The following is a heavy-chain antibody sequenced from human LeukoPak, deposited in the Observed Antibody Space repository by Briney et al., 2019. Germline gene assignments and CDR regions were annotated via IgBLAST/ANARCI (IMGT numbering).Heavy chain of an antibody. V-gene: IGHV5-51*01. D-gene: IGHD5-24*01. Sequence: GQSLKISCQGFGYPFTTSWIGWVRQLPGKGLEWTAIIYAGNSDAKYSPSFQGQVSISTDRSISTAYLHWSSLKASDTAIYYCAIINHPDGRVYWGQGTLVTVSS. CDR1: GYPFTTSW. J-gene: IGHJ4*02. CDR2: IYAGNSDA. CDR3: AIINHPDGRVY.